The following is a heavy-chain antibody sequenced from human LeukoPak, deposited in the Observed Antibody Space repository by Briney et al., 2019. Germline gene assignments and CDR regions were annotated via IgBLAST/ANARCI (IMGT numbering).Heavy chain of an antibody. CDR1: GGSISSGSYY. V-gene: IGHV4-61*02. Sequence: SQTLSLTCTVSGGSISSGSYYWSWIRQPAGKGLEWIGRIYTSGSTNYNPSLKSRVTISVDTSKNQFSLKLSSVTAADTAVYYCAREGYYYGSGSYIPHFDYWGQGTLVTVSS. J-gene: IGHJ4*02. CDR2: IYTSGST. D-gene: IGHD3-10*01. CDR3: AREGYYYGSGSYIPHFDY.